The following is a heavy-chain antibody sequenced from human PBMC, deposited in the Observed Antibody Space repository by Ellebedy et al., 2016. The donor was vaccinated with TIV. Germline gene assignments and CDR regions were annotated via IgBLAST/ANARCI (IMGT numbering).Heavy chain of an antibody. CDR3: AKPFLMVYAPFDY. V-gene: IGHV3-23*01. J-gene: IGHJ4*02. CDR2: IIGGGGST. CDR1: GFTFRPYG. Sequence: PGGSLRLSCVVSGFTFRPYGMSWVRQAPGKGLELVSGIIGGGGSTYYADSVKGRLTISRDNSKNTLYLQMNSLRAEDTAVYYCAKPFLMVYAPFDYWGQGTLVTVSS. D-gene: IGHD2-8*01.